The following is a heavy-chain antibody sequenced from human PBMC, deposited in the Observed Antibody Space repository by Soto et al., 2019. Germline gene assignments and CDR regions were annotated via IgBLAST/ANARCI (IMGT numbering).Heavy chain of an antibody. V-gene: IGHV3-48*01. Sequence: EVQLVDSGGALVQPWGSLRLSCAASGFTFSSYTMTWVRHAPGRGLEWVSSITSSGGAMYYAESVQGRFTVSRDNAKSSLYLQINSLTADDAAVSYCTNGGLEYRGEGSLVTVSS. CDR2: ITSSGGAM. CDR1: GFTFSSYT. CDR3: TNGGLEY. J-gene: IGHJ4*02. D-gene: IGHD6-19*01.